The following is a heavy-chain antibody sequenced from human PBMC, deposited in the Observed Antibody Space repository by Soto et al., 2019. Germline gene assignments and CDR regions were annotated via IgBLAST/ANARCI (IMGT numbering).Heavy chain of an antibody. J-gene: IGHJ5*02. CDR2: INPSGGSA. D-gene: IGHD2-15*01. CDR1: GYTFTTYF. V-gene: IGHV1-46*01. Sequence: ASVKVSCKASGYTFTTYFIHWVRQAPGQGFEWMGIINPSGGSASYAQKFQGRVTMTRDTSTSTVYMELSSLRSEDTAVYYCARRDCSDGTCFSNWFDPWGQGTLVTVSS. CDR3: ARRDCSDGTCFSNWFDP.